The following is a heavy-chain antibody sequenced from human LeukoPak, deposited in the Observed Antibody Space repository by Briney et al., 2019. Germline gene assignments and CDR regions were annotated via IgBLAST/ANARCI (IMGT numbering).Heavy chain of an antibody. Sequence: KPSETLSLTCAVYGGSFSGYDWSWIRQPPGKGLEWIGEINHSGSANYNPSLKSRVTISVDTSKNQFSLKLSSVTAADTAVYYWATGRNGVVPAPILGVGARAYYYSKDGWGKGTTVTVSS. CDR3: ATGRNGVVPAPILGVGARAYYYSKDG. J-gene: IGHJ6*03. CDR2: INHSGSA. D-gene: IGHD2-2*02. V-gene: IGHV4-34*01. CDR1: GGSFSGYD.